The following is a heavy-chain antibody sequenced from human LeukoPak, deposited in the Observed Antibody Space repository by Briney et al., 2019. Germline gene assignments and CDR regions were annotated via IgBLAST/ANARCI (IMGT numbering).Heavy chain of an antibody. J-gene: IGHJ4*02. CDR3: ARDYGDEN. Sequence: RGSLRLSCAASGFTLRSYWMSWVRQAPGKGLEWVANINQDGSERYYEDSVKGRFTISRDNAKNSLYLHMSSLRADDTAVYYCARDYGDENWGQGTLVTVSS. CDR2: INQDGSER. CDR1: GFTLRSYW. V-gene: IGHV3-7*01. D-gene: IGHD4-17*01.